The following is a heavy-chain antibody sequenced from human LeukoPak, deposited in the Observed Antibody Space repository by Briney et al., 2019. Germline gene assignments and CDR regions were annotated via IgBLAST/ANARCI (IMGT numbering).Heavy chain of an antibody. V-gene: IGHV3-21*01. D-gene: IGHD3-22*01. CDR2: ISTSSSYI. J-gene: IGHJ4*02. Sequence: GGSLRLSCAASGFTFSSYSMNWVRQAPGKGLEWVSSISTSSSYIDYADSVKGRFTISRDNAKNSLYLQMNSLRAEDTAVYYCARDYYDSSGYYYFDYWGQGTLVTVSS. CDR1: GFTFSSYS. CDR3: ARDYYDSSGYYYFDY.